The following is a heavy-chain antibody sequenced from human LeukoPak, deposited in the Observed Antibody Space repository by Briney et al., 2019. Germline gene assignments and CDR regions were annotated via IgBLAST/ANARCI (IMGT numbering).Heavy chain of an antibody. D-gene: IGHD3-3*01. J-gene: IGHJ4*02. Sequence: SETLSLTCTVSGYFIRSGYYWGWLRQPPEKGLEWIGSIYHSGSTYYNATLKSRVTISVDTSKNQFSLKLTSVTAADTAVYYCARGSGDSEGHYFDYWGQGTLVTVSS. V-gene: IGHV4-38-2*02. CDR2: IYHSGST. CDR3: ARGSGDSEGHYFDY. CDR1: GYFIRSGYY.